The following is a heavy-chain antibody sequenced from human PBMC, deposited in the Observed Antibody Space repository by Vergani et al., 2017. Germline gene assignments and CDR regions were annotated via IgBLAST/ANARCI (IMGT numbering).Heavy chain of an antibody. CDR1: GGSISRGGYY. V-gene: IGHV4-31*03. CDR2: TYYSGST. Sequence: QVQLQESGPGLVKPSQTLSLTCTVSGGSISRGGYYWSWIRQHPGKGLEWIGYTYYSGSTYYNPSLKSRVTMSVDTSKNQFSLKLSSVTAADTAVYYCASSPDSSSWPFDYWGQGTLVTVSS. J-gene: IGHJ4*02. CDR3: ASSPDSSSWPFDY. D-gene: IGHD6-13*01.